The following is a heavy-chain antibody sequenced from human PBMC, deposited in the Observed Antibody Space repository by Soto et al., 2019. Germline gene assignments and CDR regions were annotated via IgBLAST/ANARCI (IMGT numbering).Heavy chain of an antibody. J-gene: IGHJ6*02. V-gene: IGHV3-21*01. Sequence: PGGSLRLSCAASGFTFSSYSMNWVRQAPGKGLEWVSSISSSSSYIYYADSVKGRFTISRDNAKNSLYLQMNSLRAEDTAVYYCARQQQLVTEKPNYHYYGMDVWGQGTTVTVSS. CDR1: GFTFSSYS. CDR3: ARQQQLVTEKPNYHYYGMDV. CDR2: ISSSSSYI. D-gene: IGHD6-13*01.